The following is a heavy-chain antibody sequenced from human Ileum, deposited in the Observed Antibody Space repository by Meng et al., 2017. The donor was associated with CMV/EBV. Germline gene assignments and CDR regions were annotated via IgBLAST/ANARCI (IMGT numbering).Heavy chain of an antibody. CDR2: IYSSGLT. CDR1: GGSLNNYY. V-gene: IGHV4-59*01. D-gene: IGHD6-19*01. Sequence: SETLSLTCFVSGGSLNNYYWSWIRQPPGKGLEWIGHIYSSGLTSYNFPLKSCVTITVDSTKNQFSLNLTSVTAANTAVYYCARHYSGWSFYFEHWGQGMLVTVSS. J-gene: IGHJ4*02. CDR3: ARHYSGWSFYFEH.